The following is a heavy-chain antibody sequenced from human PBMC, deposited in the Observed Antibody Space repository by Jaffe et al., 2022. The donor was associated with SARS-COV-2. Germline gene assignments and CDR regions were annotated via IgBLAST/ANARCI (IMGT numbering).Heavy chain of an antibody. J-gene: IGHJ5*02. V-gene: IGHV4-39*02. CDR2: ILYSGTT. CDR1: GASISSSSYD. Sequence: QLQLQESGPGLVKPSETLSLTCIVSGASISSSSYDWGWIRQPPGKGLEWIGVILYSGTTYYNPSLKSRLTISVDTSKSHFSLKLSSVTAADMAVYYCAEYRRSLGSFDPWGQGTLVTVSS. CDR3: AEYRRSLGSFDP. D-gene: IGHD3-16*01.